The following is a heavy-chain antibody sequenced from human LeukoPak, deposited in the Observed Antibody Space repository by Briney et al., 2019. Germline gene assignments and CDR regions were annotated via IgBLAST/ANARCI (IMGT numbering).Heavy chain of an antibody. Sequence: ASVEVSCKATGYTFNNFGIHWVRQTPGQGLEWMGWISAYNGLTNYAENLQGRVTMTTDTSTGTAYLELRSLTSDDTALYYCARDRIARLGGSYRYNCFDPWGQGTPVTVSS. V-gene: IGHV1-18*01. CDR3: ARDRIARLGGSYRYNCFDP. J-gene: IGHJ5*02. D-gene: IGHD1-26*01. CDR2: ISAYNGLT. CDR1: GYTFNNFG.